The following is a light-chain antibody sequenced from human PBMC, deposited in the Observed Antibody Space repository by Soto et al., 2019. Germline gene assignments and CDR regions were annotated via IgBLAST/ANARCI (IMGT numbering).Light chain of an antibody. CDR2: GAS. CDR3: QQYNNWPLT. CDR1: QSVSSR. J-gene: IGKJ1*01. Sequence: EIVMTQSPATLSVSPGERATLSCRASQSVSSRLAWFQQKPGQAPRLLIYGASTRATGIPDRFSGSGSGTEFTLTISSLQSEDFAVYDCQQYNNWPLTFGQGTKVEIK. V-gene: IGKV3-15*01.